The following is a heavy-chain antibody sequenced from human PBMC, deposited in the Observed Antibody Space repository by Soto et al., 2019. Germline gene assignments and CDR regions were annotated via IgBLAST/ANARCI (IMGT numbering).Heavy chain of an antibody. CDR2: ISGSGGST. CDR1: GFTFSSYA. D-gene: IGHD3-3*01. CDR3: AKDGSGITIFGVVIEYFQH. V-gene: IGHV3-23*01. J-gene: IGHJ1*01. Sequence: GESLKISCAASGFTFSSYAMSWVRQAPGKGLEWVSAISGSGGSTYYADSVKGRFTISRDNSKNTLYLQMNSLRAEDTAVYYCAKDGSGITIFGVVIEYFQHWGQGTLVTVSS.